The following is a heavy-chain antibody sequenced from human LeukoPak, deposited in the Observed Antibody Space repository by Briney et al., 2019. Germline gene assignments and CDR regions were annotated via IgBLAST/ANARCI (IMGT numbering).Heavy chain of an antibody. Sequence: GRSLRLSCAASGFTFDDYAMHWVRQAPGKGLEWVSGISWNSGSIGYADSVKGRFTISRDNAKNSLYLQMNSLRAEDTALYYCAKDWGGLWFGESPFDYWGQGTLVTVSS. J-gene: IGHJ4*02. V-gene: IGHV3-9*01. D-gene: IGHD3-10*01. CDR2: ISWNSGSI. CDR3: AKDWGGLWFGESPFDY. CDR1: GFTFDDYA.